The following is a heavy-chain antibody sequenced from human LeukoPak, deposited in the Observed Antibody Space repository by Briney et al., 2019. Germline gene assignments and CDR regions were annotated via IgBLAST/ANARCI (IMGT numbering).Heavy chain of an antibody. D-gene: IGHD5-24*01. J-gene: IGHJ3*02. V-gene: IGHV1-2*02. CDR3: ARGQMATINAFDI. CDR2: INPNSGGT. Sequence: GASVKVSCKASGYTFTGYYMHWVRQAPGQGLEWMGWINPNSGGTNYAQKFQGRVTMTRDTSISTAYMELSRLRSEDTAVYYCARGQMATINAFDIWGQGTMVTVSS. CDR1: GYTFTGYY.